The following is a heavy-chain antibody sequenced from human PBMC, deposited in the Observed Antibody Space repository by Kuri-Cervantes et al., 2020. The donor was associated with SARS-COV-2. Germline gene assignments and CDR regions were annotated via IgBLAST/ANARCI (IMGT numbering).Heavy chain of an antibody. CDR2: ISTYSGDT. J-gene: IGHJ6*02. V-gene: IGHV1-18*01. CDR3: ARDSATGTRWGDLNGMDA. D-gene: IGHD1-7*01. CDR1: GYPFTNFG. Sequence: ASVKVSCKASGYPFTNFGISWVRQAPGRGLEWIGWISTYSGDTIYPQKIQGRVTMTTDTSTSTAYMDLRGLRSDDTAVYYCARDSATGTRWGDLNGMDAWGQGTTVTVSS.